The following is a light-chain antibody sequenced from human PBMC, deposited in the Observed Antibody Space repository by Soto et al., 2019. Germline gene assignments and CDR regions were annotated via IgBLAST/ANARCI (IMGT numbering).Light chain of an antibody. CDR1: HGIRSW. V-gene: IGKV1-5*03. Sequence: DIQMTQSPSTLTAAVGDRVTITCRASHGIRSWLAWYQQKPGKAPKLLIYKASSLEGGVPSRFSGSGSGTDFILTISSPQPDDFATYYCQQYHSYSLTFGGGTKVDIK. CDR2: KAS. CDR3: QQYHSYSLT. J-gene: IGKJ4*01.